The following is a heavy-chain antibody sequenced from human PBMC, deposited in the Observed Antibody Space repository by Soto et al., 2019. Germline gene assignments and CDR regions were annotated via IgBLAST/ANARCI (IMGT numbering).Heavy chain of an antibody. D-gene: IGHD3-10*01. J-gene: IGHJ5*02. CDR1: GGSVSSGSYY. Sequence: SETLSLTCTVSGGSVSSGSYYWSWIRQPPGKGLEWIGYIYYSGSTNYNPSLKSRVSISVDTSKNQFSLKLSSVTAADPGVYCCPRNGGRGVIPNWFNPWRQGTLVTVTA. CDR2: IYYSGST. CDR3: PRNGGRGVIPNWFNP. V-gene: IGHV4-61*01.